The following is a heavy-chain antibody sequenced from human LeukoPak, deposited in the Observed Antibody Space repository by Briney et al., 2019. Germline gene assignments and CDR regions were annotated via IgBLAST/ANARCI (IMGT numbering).Heavy chain of an antibody. CDR2: ISYDGSNK. CDR1: GFTFSSYG. Sequence: GRSLRLSCAASGFTFSSYGMHWVRQAPGKGLEWVAVISYDGSNKYYADSVKGRFTISRDNSKNTLYLQMNSLRAEDTAVYYRAKDRGFRYFDYWGQGTLVTVSS. V-gene: IGHV3-30*18. CDR3: AKDRGFRYFDY. J-gene: IGHJ4*02. D-gene: IGHD3-10*01.